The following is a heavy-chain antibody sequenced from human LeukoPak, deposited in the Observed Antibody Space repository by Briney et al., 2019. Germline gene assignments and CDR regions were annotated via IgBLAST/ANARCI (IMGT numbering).Heavy chain of an antibody. Sequence: SGTLSLTCTVSGDSISSGSYYWSWIRQPAGKGLEWIGRIYTSGSTNYNPSLKSRVTISVDTSKNQFSLKLSSVTAADTAVYYCARGAFTRLEDYWGQGTLVTVSS. V-gene: IGHV4-61*02. CDR1: GDSISSGSYY. D-gene: IGHD3-9*01. J-gene: IGHJ4*02. CDR3: ARGAFTRLEDY. CDR2: IYTSGST.